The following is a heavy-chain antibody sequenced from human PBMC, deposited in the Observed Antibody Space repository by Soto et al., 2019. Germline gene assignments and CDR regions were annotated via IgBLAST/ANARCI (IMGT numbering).Heavy chain of an antibody. Sequence: PSETLSLTCTVSGGSISSYYWSWIRQPPGKGLEWIGYIYYSGSTNYNPSLKSRVTISVDTSKNQFSLKLGSVTAADTAVYYCAREFGWFDPWGQGTLVTVSS. CDR3: AREFGWFDP. J-gene: IGHJ5*02. CDR1: GGSISSYY. V-gene: IGHV4-59*01. CDR2: IYYSGST. D-gene: IGHD3-10*01.